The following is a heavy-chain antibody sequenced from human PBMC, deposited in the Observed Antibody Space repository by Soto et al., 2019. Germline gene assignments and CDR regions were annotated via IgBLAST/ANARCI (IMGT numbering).Heavy chain of an antibody. CDR1: GFTFSSYS. CDR2: ISSSSSTI. CDR3: ARERRVMTTVTTTGKAHNWFDP. D-gene: IGHD4-4*01. V-gene: IGHV3-48*01. J-gene: IGHJ5*02. Sequence: GGSLRLSCAASGFTFSSYSMNWVRQAPGKGLEWVSYISSSSSTIYYADSVKGRFTISRDNAKNSLYLQMNSLRAEDTAVYYCARERRVMTTVTTTGKAHNWFDPWGQGTLVTVSS.